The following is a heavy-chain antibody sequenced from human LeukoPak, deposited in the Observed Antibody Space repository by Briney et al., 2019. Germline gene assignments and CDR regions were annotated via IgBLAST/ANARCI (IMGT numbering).Heavy chain of an antibody. V-gene: IGHV3-53*01. CDR3: ARYEEFSTGYSASSPRHYFDH. D-gene: IGHD3/OR15-3a*01. J-gene: IGHJ4*02. Sequence: GGSLRLSCAASGFTVSSTYMSWVRQAPGKGLEWVSLIYSSGTTHYADSVRGRFTISRDNSKNTLYLQMDSLRADDTAVYYCARYEEFSTGYSASSPRHYFDHWGQGTLVTVSS. CDR2: IYSSGTT. CDR1: GFTVSSTY.